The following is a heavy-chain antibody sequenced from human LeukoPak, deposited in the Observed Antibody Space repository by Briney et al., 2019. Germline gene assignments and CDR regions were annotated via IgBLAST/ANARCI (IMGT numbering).Heavy chain of an antibody. CDR2: ISSSSTYI. CDR3: ARAEGSGSSFDY. V-gene: IGHV3-21*01. CDR1: GFTFNTYW. J-gene: IGHJ4*02. Sequence: PGGSLRLSCEASGFTFNTYWMNWVRQAPGKGLEWVSSISSSSTYIYYADSVKGRFTISRDNAKNSLYLQMNSLRVEDTAVYYCARAEGSGSSFDYWGQGTLVTVSS. D-gene: IGHD3-10*01.